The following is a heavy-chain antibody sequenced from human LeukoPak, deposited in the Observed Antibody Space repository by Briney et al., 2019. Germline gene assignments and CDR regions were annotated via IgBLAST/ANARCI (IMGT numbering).Heavy chain of an antibody. CDR1: GFTFSSYE. CDR3: AGAPGSSGYAFDI. Sequence: PGGSLRLSCATSGFTFSSYEMNWVRQAPGKGLEWLSYISSSGSTIYYAGSVKGRFTISRDNAKKLLYLQMNSLRAEDTAVYYCAGAPGSSGYAFDIWGQGTVVTVSS. J-gene: IGHJ3*02. CDR2: ISSSGSTI. V-gene: IGHV3-48*03. D-gene: IGHD6-13*01.